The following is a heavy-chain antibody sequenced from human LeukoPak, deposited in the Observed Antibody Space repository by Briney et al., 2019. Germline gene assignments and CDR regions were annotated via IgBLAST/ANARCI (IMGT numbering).Heavy chain of an antibody. Sequence: GGSLRLSCAASGFTFSSYSMNWVRQAPGKGLEWVSYISSSSSTIYYADSVKGRFTISRDNAKNSLYLQMNSLRAEDTAVYYCASLWGSGYSSYYCYGMDVWGQGTTVTVSS. CDR3: ASLWGSGYSSYYCYGMDV. D-gene: IGHD3-22*01. V-gene: IGHV3-48*04. J-gene: IGHJ6*02. CDR2: ISSSSSTI. CDR1: GFTFSSYS.